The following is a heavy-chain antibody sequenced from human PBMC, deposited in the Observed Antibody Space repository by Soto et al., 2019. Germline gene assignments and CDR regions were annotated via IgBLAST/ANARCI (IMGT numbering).Heavy chain of an antibody. J-gene: IGHJ5*02. CDR1: GGTFSSYA. Sequence: QVQLVQSGAEVKKPGSSVKVSCKASGGTFSSYAISWVRQAPGQGLEWMGGIIPIFGTANYAQKFQGRVTITADESTSTDYMELSSLRSEDTAVYYCASVGYDFWSGHQPVDPWGQGTLVTVSS. CDR3: ASVGYDFWSGHQPVDP. CDR2: IIPIFGTA. V-gene: IGHV1-69*01. D-gene: IGHD3-3*01.